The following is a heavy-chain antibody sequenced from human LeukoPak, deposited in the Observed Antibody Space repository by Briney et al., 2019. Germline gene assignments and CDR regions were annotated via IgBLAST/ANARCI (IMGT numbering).Heavy chain of an antibody. J-gene: IGHJ5*02. CDR3: ARDTGGYPNWFDP. CDR2: IYYSGST. Sequence: PSETLSLTCTVSGGSISSSSYYWGWIRQPPGKGLEWIGSIYYSGSTYYNPSLKSRVTISVDTSKNQFSLKLSSVTAADTAVYYCARDTGGYPNWFDPWGQGTLVTVSS. CDR1: GGSISSSSYY. D-gene: IGHD2-8*02. V-gene: IGHV4-39*07.